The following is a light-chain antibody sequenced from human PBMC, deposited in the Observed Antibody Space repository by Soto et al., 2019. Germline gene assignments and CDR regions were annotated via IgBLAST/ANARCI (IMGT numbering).Light chain of an antibody. CDR3: AAWDDSLNGPV. V-gene: IGLV1-44*01. Sequence: QSVLTQPPSASGTPGQRVTIACSGSSSNIGSNTVNWYQQLPGTAPKLLIYSNNQQPSGVPDRFSGSKSCTTASLAISGLQSEDEADYYCAAWDDSLNGPVFGGGTKLTVL. CDR2: SNN. J-gene: IGLJ2*01. CDR1: SSNIGSNT.